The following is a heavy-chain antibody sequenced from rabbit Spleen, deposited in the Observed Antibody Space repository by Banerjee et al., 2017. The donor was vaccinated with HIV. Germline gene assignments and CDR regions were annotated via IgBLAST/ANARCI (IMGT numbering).Heavy chain of an antibody. CDR2: IYAGSSGST. Sequence: QEQLEESGGGLVKPEGSLTLTCKASGFDLSNYYYMCWVRQAPGKGLELIACIYAGSSGSTYYASWAKGRFTISKTSSTTVTLQMTRLTAADTATYFCARDSASSFSSYGMDLWGPGTLVTVS. V-gene: IGHV1S45*01. CDR3: ARDSASSFSSYGMDL. D-gene: IGHD1-1*01. CDR1: GFDLSNYYY. J-gene: IGHJ6*01.